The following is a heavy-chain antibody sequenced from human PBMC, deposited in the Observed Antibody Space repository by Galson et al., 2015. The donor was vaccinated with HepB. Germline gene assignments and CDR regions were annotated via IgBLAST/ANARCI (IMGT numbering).Heavy chain of an antibody. CDR1: GFTFSSYG. Sequence: SLRLSCAASGFTFSSYGMHWVRQAPGKGLQWVSSITSSSSYIYYADSVKGRFTVSRDNAKNSLFLHMNSLRAEDTAVYYCSRSWPGATLGSEYWGPGTLVTVSS. CDR2: ITSSSSYI. V-gene: IGHV3-21*01. CDR3: SRSWPGATLGSEY. J-gene: IGHJ4*02. D-gene: IGHD1-26*01.